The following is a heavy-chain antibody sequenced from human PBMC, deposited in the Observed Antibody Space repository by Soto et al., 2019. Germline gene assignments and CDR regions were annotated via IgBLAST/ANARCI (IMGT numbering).Heavy chain of an antibody. CDR1: GFTLSSYE. D-gene: IGHD3-3*01. Sequence: GGSLRLSCTASGFTLSSYEMNWVRQAPGKGLEWVSTISGGDGKTFYADSVKGRFSISRDTSQNTLYLQMNSLRADDTAIYYCARWSYLDYWGQGTRVTVSS. V-gene: IGHV3-23*01. CDR2: ISGGDGKT. CDR3: ARWSYLDY. J-gene: IGHJ4*02.